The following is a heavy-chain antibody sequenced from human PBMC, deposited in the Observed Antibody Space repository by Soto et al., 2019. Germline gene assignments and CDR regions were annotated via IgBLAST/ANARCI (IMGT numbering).Heavy chain of an antibody. CDR3: AKRHCSGGSCLVDY. J-gene: IGHJ4*02. V-gene: IGHV3-23*01. Sequence: GGSLRLSCPASGFRSYQYAMSWVRQAAGNALEWGSVIPGTGDTTWHADSVRGRFIISRDNSNDRLYLQMNSLKVEDTALYYCAKRHCSGGSCLVDYWGQGTQVTVSS. D-gene: IGHD2-15*01. CDR1: GFRSYQYA. CDR2: IPGTGDTT.